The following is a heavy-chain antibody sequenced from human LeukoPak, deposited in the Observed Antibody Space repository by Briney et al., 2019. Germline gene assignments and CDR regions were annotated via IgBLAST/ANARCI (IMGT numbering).Heavy chain of an antibody. V-gene: IGHV1-8*01. CDR2: MSPSNGYA. Sequence: ASVEVSCKASGYTFTSYDINWVRQATGQGLEWMGYMSPSNGYAEFGQRFQGRVTMTRNTSTSTAYMELSSLRSEDTAVYYCARVTSGARYNWFDAWGPGTLVTVSS. D-gene: IGHD1-26*01. CDR3: ARVTSGARYNWFDA. CDR1: GYTFTSYD. J-gene: IGHJ5*02.